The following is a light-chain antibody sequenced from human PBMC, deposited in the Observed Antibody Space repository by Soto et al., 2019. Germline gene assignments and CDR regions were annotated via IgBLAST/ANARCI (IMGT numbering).Light chain of an antibody. CDR3: AAWDDSLNGVV. CDR2: NNN. CDR1: SSNIGSDS. V-gene: IGLV1-44*01. Sequence: QSVLTQAPSASGTPGQRVTISCSGSSSNIGSDSVNWYQQLPGTAPKLLIYNNNQRPSGGPDRFSGSKSGTSASLAISGLQSEDEADYYCAAWDDSLNGVVFGGGTKLTVL. J-gene: IGLJ2*01.